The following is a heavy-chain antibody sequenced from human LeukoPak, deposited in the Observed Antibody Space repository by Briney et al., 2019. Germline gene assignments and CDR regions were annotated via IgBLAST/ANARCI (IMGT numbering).Heavy chain of an antibody. Sequence: PGGSLRLSCTASGFTFGDYAMTWFRQAPGKGLEWVGFIRSKADGGTTENAASVKGRFTISRDDSKRIAYLQMNSLKIEDTAVYYCTRDRTGDRTDAFDIWGQGTMVTVSS. V-gene: IGHV3-49*03. J-gene: IGHJ3*02. CDR1: GFTFGDYA. D-gene: IGHD7-27*01. CDR2: IRSKADGGTT. CDR3: TRDRTGDRTDAFDI.